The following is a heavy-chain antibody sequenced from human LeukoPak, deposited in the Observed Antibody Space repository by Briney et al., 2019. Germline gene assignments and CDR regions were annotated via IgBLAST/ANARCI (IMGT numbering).Heavy chain of an antibody. Sequence: SETLSLTCTVSGGSISSGDYYWSWIRQPPGKGLEWIGYIYYSGSTYYNPSLKSRVTISVDTSKNQFSLKLSSVTAADTAVYYCARHEAQSGWELPALLDYWGQGTLVTVSS. J-gene: IGHJ4*02. CDR3: ARHEAQSGWELPALLDY. CDR1: GGSISSGDYY. D-gene: IGHD1-26*01. V-gene: IGHV4-30-4*01. CDR2: IYYSGST.